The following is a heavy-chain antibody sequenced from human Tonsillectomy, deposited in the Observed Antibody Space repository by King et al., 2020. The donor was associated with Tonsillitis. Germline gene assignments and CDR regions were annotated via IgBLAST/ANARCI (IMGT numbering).Heavy chain of an antibody. CDR2: ISGSGGST. D-gene: IGHD2-15*01. J-gene: IGHJ6*02. CDR1: GFTFSSYA. CDR3: AKESVGWSEENDYYGMDV. V-gene: IGHV3-23*04. Sequence: VQLVESGGGLVQPGGSLRLSCAASGFTFSSYAMSWVRQAPGKGLEWVSAISGSGGSTYYADSVKGRFTISRDNSKNTLYLQMNSLRAEDTAVYYCAKESVGWSEENDYYGMDVWGQGTTVTVSS.